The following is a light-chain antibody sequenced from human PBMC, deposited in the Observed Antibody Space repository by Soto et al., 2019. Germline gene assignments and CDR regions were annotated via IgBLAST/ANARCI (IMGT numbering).Light chain of an antibody. CDR1: NSDIAGYNY. Sequence: QSVLTQPASVSGSPGQSVTISCTGTNSDIAGYNYVSWYQQHPGKAPKLLIYDVINRPSGLSSRFSGSKSGNTASLTISGLQAEDEADYYCSSYTRTSISVFGTGTRSPS. CDR3: SSYTRTSISV. CDR2: DVI. J-gene: IGLJ1*01. V-gene: IGLV2-14*03.